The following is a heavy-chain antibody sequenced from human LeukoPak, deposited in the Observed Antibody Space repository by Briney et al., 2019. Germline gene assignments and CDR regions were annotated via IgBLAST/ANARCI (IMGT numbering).Heavy chain of an antibody. J-gene: IGHJ4*02. CDR2: ISGSGGST. Sequence: GGSLRLSCAASGFTFSSYSMNWVRQAPGKGLEWVSAISGSGGSTYYADSVKGRFTISRDNSKNTLYLQMNSLRAEDTAIYYCAKGTTYYDILTGYGYPYYFDYWGQGTLVTVSS. D-gene: IGHD3-9*01. CDR3: AKGTTYYDILTGYGYPYYFDY. CDR1: GFTFSSYS. V-gene: IGHV3-23*01.